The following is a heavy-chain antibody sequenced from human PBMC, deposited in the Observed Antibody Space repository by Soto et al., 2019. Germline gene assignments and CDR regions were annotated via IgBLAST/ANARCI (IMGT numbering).Heavy chain of an antibody. CDR3: ARDLNRLFEEDCRGIPAY. J-gene: IGHJ4*02. D-gene: IGHD2-15*01. V-gene: IGHV1-18*01. CDR1: GYTFTSYG. CDR2: IGTYNGNT. Sequence: ASVKVSCKTSGYTFTSYGISWVRQAPGQGLEWMGWIGTYNGNTNYAQKLQGRVTLTTDTSTSTAYMELRSLRSDDTAVYYCARDLNRLFEEDCRGIPAYWGQGTLVTVSS.